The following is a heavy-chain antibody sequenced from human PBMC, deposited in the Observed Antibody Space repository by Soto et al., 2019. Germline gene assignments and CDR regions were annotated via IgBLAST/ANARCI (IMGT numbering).Heavy chain of an antibody. CDR3: ARKRPAAGQGNYYGMDV. D-gene: IGHD6-13*01. CDR1: GGTFSSYA. J-gene: IGHJ6*02. V-gene: IGHV1-69*01. Sequence: QVQLVQSGAGVKKPGSSVNVSCKASGGTFSSYAISWVRQAPAQGLEWMGGIIPIFGTANYAQKFQGRVTITADESTSTADMERSGLGSEDTAVYYCARKRPAAGQGNYYGMDVWGQGTTVTVSS. CDR2: IIPIFGTA.